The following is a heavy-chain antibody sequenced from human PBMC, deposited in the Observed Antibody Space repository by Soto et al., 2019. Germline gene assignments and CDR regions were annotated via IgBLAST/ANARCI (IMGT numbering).Heavy chain of an antibody. CDR2: ISSSSSYI. CDR3: ARVRSSIGLDYYYGMDV. J-gene: IGHJ6*02. V-gene: IGHV3-21*01. CDR1: GFTFSSYS. Sequence: GSLRLSCAASGFTFSSYSMNWVRQAPGKGLEWVSSISSSSSYIYYADSVKGRFTISRDNAKNSLYLQMNSLRAEDTAVYYCARVRSSIGLDYYYGMDVWGQGTTVTVSS. D-gene: IGHD6-6*01.